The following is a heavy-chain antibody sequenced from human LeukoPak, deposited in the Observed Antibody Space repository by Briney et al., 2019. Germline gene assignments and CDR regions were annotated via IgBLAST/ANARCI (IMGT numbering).Heavy chain of an antibody. V-gene: IGHV3-9*01. CDR3: ASGYYFDY. D-gene: IGHD6-25*01. CDR1: GFTFDDYA. Sequence: GGSLRLSCAASGFTFDDYAMHWVRQAPGKGLEWVSGISWNSGSIGYADSVKGRFTISRDNAKNSLYLQMNSLRAEDTALYYSASGYYFDYWGQGTLVTVSS. CDR2: ISWNSGSI. J-gene: IGHJ4*02.